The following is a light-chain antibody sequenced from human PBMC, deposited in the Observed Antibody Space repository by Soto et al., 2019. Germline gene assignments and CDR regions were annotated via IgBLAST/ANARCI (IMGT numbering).Light chain of an antibody. V-gene: IGLV2-14*01. CDR3: RSFTSSITYV. Sequence: QSALTQPASVSGSPGQSITISCTGTSSDVGGYNSVSWYRQDPGKVPKLMIYDVTNRPSGVSNRFSGSKSGNTASLTISGLQAEDADDYYCRSFTSSITYVFGTGTKVTVL. CDR2: DVT. J-gene: IGLJ1*01. CDR1: SSDVGGYNS.